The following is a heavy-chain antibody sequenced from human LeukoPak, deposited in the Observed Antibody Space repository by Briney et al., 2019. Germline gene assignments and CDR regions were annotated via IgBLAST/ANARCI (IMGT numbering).Heavy chain of an antibody. J-gene: IGHJ4*02. D-gene: IGHD6-13*01. Sequence: ASVKVSCKASGYTSTNYTINWVRLAPGQGLEWMGWIDTNTGNPTYAQGFAGRFVFSLDTSVTTTYLQISSLRAEDTAVYYCARGPLIAAAGTWWGQGTLVTVSS. CDR3: ARGPLIAAAGTW. CDR2: IDTNTGNP. V-gene: IGHV7-4-1*02. CDR1: GYTSTNYT.